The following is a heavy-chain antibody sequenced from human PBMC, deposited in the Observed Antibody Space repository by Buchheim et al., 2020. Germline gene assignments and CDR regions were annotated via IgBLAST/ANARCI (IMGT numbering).Heavy chain of an antibody. D-gene: IGHD3-10*01. CDR2: LNPDTGDA. Sequence: QVQLVQSGAEVKKPGASVKVSCKASGYTFIGYYIHWVRQAPGQGLEWLGCLNPDTGDANYARKFQGWVTMTRDTSIRTGSMELGRLKSGDTAVYYCARARYFGSGSFYYYDMDIWGQGTT. CDR1: GYTFIGYY. CDR3: ARARYFGSGSFYYYDMDI. V-gene: IGHV1-2*04. J-gene: IGHJ6*02.